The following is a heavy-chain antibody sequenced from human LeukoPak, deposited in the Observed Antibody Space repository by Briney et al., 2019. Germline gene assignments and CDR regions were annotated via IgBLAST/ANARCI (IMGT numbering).Heavy chain of an antibody. J-gene: IGHJ5*02. Sequence: SEALSLTCTVSGGSISSYYWSWIRQPPGKGLEWIGYIYYSGSTNYNPSLKSRVTISVDTSKNQFSLKLSSVTAADTAVYYCARGEAVAGLYNWFDPWGQGTLVTVSS. CDR2: IYYSGST. CDR1: GGSISSYY. V-gene: IGHV4-59*01. D-gene: IGHD6-19*01. CDR3: ARGEAVAGLYNWFDP.